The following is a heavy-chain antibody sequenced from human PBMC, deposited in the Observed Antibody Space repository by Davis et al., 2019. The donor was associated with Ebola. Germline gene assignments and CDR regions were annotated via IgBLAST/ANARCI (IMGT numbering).Heavy chain of an antibody. J-gene: IGHJ4*02. CDR1: GYTFTSYA. D-gene: IGHD4-17*01. CDR3: ARGRRGDYVFDY. V-gene: IGHV1-3*01. Sequence: AASVKVSCKASGYTFTSYAMHWVRQAPGQRLEWMGWINAGNGNTKYSQKFQGRVTITRDTSASTAYMELSSLRSEDTAVYYCARGRRGDYVFDYWGQGTLVTVSS. CDR2: INAGNGNT.